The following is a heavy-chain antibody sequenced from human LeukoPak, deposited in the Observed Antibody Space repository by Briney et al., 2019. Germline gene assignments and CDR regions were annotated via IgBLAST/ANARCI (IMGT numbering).Heavy chain of an antibody. D-gene: IGHD3-22*01. V-gene: IGHV4-39*07. CDR1: GVSISSSNSY. J-gene: IGHJ5*02. CDR3: ARVKRYYDSSGYYYVPGQYGFDP. Sequence: PSETLSLTCTVSGVSISSSNSYWGWIRQPPGKGLEWIGSIYYSGNTYYNASLKSQVSISIDTSKNQFSLKLSSVTAADTAVYYCARVKRYYDSSGYYYVPGQYGFDPWGQGTLVTVSS. CDR2: IYYSGNT.